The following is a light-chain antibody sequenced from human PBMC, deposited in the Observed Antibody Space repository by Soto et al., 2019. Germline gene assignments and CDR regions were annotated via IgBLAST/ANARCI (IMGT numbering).Light chain of an antibody. J-gene: IGKJ3*01. CDR3: QQYGSSPFT. CDR1: QSVSSSY. Sequence: EIVLTQSPGTLSLSPGERATLSCRASQSVSSSYLAWYPQKPGQAPRLLIYGASSRATGIPDRFSGSGSGTDFTLTISRLEPEDCAVYYCQQYGSSPFTFGPGTKVDIK. CDR2: GAS. V-gene: IGKV3-20*01.